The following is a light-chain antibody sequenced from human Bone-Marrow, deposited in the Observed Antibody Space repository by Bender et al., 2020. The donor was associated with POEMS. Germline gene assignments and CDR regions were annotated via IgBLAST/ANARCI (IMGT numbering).Light chain of an antibody. CDR1: RSHIGNNS. CDR3: AAWDDTLGSPV. Sequence: SITGTPGQRVIISCSGSRSHIGNNSLCWYQQLPGTAPKLLIYMTFKRPSGIPERFSASKSGTSASLAIDGLRSEDEADYHCAAWDDTLGSPVFGGGTKLTVL. V-gene: IGLV1-47*01. CDR2: MTF. J-gene: IGLJ3*02.